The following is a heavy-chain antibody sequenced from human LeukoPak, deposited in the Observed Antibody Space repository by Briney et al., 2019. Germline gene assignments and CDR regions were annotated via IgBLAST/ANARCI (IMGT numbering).Heavy chain of an antibody. V-gene: IGHV3-23*01. CDR2: ISGSGGST. Sequence: QSGGSLRLSCAASGFTFSSYAISWVRQTPGKGLEWVSAISGSGGSTYYADSVKGRFTISRDNSKNTLYLQMNSLRAEDTAVYYCAKALYSSSFDFDYWGQGTLVTVSS. CDR3: AKALYSSSFDFDY. D-gene: IGHD6-6*01. J-gene: IGHJ4*02. CDR1: GFTFSSYA.